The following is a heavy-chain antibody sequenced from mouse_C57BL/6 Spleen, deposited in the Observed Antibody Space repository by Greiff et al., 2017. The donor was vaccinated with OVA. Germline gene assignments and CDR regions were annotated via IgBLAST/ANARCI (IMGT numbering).Heavy chain of an antibody. J-gene: IGHJ2*01. V-gene: IGHV1-61*01. Sequence: QVQLKQPGAELVRPGSSVKLSCKASGYTFTSYWMDWVKQRPGQGLEWIGNIYPSDSETHYNQKFKDKATLTVDKSSSTAYMQLSSLTSEDSAVYYCARYGSFDYWGQGTTLTVSS. CDR3: ARYGSFDY. CDR2: IYPSDSET. D-gene: IGHD1-1*01. CDR1: GYTFTSYW.